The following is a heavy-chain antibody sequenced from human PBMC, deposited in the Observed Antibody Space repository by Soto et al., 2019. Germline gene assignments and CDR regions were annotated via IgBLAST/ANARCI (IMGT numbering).Heavy chain of an antibody. CDR3: ARWVKREGESSPPTDL. Sequence: QEELVESGGGVVQPGRSLRLSCAASGFTFSGFGMHWVRQAPGKGLEWVAVISYDGTNAIYADSVKGRFSVSRDNSNNIVYLQMNSLRNEDTAMYYCARWVKREGESSPPTDLWGQGTLVTVSS. V-gene: IGHV3-30*03. J-gene: IGHJ5*02. CDR2: ISYDGTNA. CDR1: GFTFSGFG. D-gene: IGHD3-16*01.